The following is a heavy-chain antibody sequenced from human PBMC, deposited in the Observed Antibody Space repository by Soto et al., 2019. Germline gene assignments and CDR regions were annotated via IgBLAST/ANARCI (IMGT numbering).Heavy chain of an antibody. J-gene: IGHJ4*02. CDR3: TTARDGGYSGYEGFDY. CDR2: IKSKTDGGTT. V-gene: IGHV3-15*01. D-gene: IGHD5-12*01. CDR1: GFTLSNAW. Sequence: GGSLRLSCAASGFTLSNAWMSWVRQAPGKGLEWVGRIKSKTDGGTTDYAAPVKGRFTISRDDSKNTLYLQMNSLKTEDTAVYYCTTARDGGYSGYEGFDYWGQGTLVTVSS.